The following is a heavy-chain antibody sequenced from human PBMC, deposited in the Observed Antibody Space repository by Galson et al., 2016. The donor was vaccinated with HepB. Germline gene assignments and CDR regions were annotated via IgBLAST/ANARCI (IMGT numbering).Heavy chain of an antibody. CDR1: GASVSSSY. CDR2: ISYSGSA. CDR3: AREGGASGNY. J-gene: IGHJ4*02. D-gene: IGHD3-10*01. Sequence: SETLSLTCNVSGASVSSSYWSWIRQPPGKGLEWIGYISYSGSADYNPSLRSRVTIAIDTSKNQFSLKVTSVTTADTAVYYGAREGGASGNYWGQGTLVTVSS. V-gene: IGHV4-59*02.